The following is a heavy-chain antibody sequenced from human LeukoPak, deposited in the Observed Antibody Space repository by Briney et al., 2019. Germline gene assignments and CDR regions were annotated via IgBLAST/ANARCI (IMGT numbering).Heavy chain of an antibody. J-gene: IGHJ4*02. Sequence: SQTLSLTCTVSGSSISSAGSYWSWIRQHPGKGLQWIGFIYYSGSTYYNPSLKSRVTISVDTTKNQFSLKLSSVTAADTAVYYCAREPGSGNYFFDYWGQGTLVTVSS. V-gene: IGHV4-31*03. D-gene: IGHD3-10*01. CDR2: IYYSGST. CDR3: AREPGSGNYFFDY. CDR1: GSSISSAGSY.